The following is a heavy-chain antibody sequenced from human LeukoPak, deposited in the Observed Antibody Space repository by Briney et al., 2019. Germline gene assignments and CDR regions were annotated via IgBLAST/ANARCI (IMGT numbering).Heavy chain of an antibody. V-gene: IGHV4-30-4*01. J-gene: IGHJ5*02. CDR2: IYYSGST. Sequence: SQTLSLTCTVSGGSISSGDYYWSWIRQPPGKGLEWIGYIYYSGSTYYNPSLKSRVTISVDTSKNQFSLKLTSVTAADTAVYYCARSDGYCSTTRCPHWFDPWGQGTLVTVSS. CDR3: ARSDGYCSTTRCPHWFDP. CDR1: GGSISSGDYY. D-gene: IGHD2-2*01.